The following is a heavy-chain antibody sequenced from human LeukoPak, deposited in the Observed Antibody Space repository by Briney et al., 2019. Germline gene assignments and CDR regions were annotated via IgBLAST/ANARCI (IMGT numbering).Heavy chain of an antibody. J-gene: IGHJ4*02. D-gene: IGHD6-19*01. CDR3: VREEVAEQGYFDY. CDR2: ISSSSSYI. CDR1: GFTFSSYS. V-gene: IGHV3-21*01. Sequence: GGSLRLSCAASGFTFSSYSMNWVRQAPGKGLEWVSSISSSSSYIYYADSVKGRFTISRDNAKNSLYLQMNSLRAEDTAVYYCVREEVAEQGYFDYWGQGTLVTVSS.